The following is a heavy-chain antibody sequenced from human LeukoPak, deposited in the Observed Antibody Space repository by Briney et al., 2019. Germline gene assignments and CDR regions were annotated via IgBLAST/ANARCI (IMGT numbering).Heavy chain of an antibody. CDR2: INWNGGST. V-gene: IGHV3-20*04. CDR3: ARDQKNYYYMDV. J-gene: IGHJ6*03. Sequence: GGSLRLSCAASGFTFDDYGMSWVRHAPGKGLEWVSGINWNGGSTGYADSVKGLFTIARDNAKNSLYLQMNSLRAEDTALYYCARDQKNYYYMDVWGKGTTVTVSS. CDR1: GFTFDDYG.